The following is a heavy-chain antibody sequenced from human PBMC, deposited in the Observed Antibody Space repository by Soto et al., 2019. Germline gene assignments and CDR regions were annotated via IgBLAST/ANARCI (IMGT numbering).Heavy chain of an antibody. Sequence: QVQLVESGGRVVQPGRSLRLSCAASGFTFSSYGMHWVRQAPGKGLEWVAVISYDGSNKYYADSVKGRFTISRDNSKNTLYLQMNSLRAEDTAVYYCAKQLDPVTFDYWGQGTLVTVSS. CDR3: AKQLDPVTFDY. CDR1: GFTFSSYG. CDR2: ISYDGSNK. J-gene: IGHJ4*02. D-gene: IGHD6-13*01. V-gene: IGHV3-30*18.